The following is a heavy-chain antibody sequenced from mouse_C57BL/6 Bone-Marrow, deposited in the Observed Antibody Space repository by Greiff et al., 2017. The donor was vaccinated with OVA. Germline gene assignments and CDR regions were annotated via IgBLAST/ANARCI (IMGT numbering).Heavy chain of an antibody. J-gene: IGHJ2*01. Sequence: EVKVVESGGGLVKPGGSLKLSCAASGFTFSDYGMHWVRQAPEKGLEWVAYISSGSSTIYYADTVKGRFTISRDNAKNTLFLQMTSLRSEDTAMYYCARGGYSTFYFDYWGQGTTLTVSS. CDR3: ARGGYSTFYFDY. CDR2: ISSGSSTI. CDR1: GFTFSDYG. V-gene: IGHV5-17*01. D-gene: IGHD2-3*01.